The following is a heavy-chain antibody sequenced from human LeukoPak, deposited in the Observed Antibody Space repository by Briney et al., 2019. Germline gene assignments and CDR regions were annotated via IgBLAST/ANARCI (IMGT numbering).Heavy chain of an antibody. J-gene: IGHJ5*02. V-gene: IGHV4-34*01. D-gene: IGHD6-13*01. CDR1: GGSFSGYY. CDR2: INHGGST. CDR3: ARGFSRYSSSWSLYNWFDP. Sequence: SETLSLTCAVYGGSFSGYYWSWIRQPPGKGLEWIGEINHGGSTNYNPSLKSRVTISVDTSKNQFSLKLSSVTAADTAVYYCARGFSRYSSSWSLYNWFDPWGQGTLVTVSS.